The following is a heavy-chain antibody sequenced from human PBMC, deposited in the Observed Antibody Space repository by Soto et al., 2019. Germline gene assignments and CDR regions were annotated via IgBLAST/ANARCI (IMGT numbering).Heavy chain of an antibody. CDR3: ARDWAVDTAMVTTQNYYYYGMDV. Sequence: ASVKVSCKASGYTFTSYGISWVRQAPGQGLEWMGWISAYNGNTSYAQKFQGRVTMTRDTSTSTVYMELSSLRSEDTAVYYCARDWAVDTAMVTTQNYYYYGMDVWGQGTTVTVSS. CDR1: GYTFTSYG. V-gene: IGHV1-18*01. J-gene: IGHJ6*02. D-gene: IGHD5-18*01. CDR2: ISAYNGNT.